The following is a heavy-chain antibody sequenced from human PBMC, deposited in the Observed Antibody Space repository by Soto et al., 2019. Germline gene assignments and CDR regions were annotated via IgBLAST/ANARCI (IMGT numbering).Heavy chain of an antibody. D-gene: IGHD5-12*01. Sequence: GGSLRLSCAASGFTFSSYGMHWVRQAPGKGLEWVAVISYDGSNKYYADSVKGRFTISRDNSKNTLYLQMNSLRAEDTAVYYCAKEGWGYSGHVDLWGQGTTVTVSS. CDR1: GFTFSSYG. CDR2: ISYDGSNK. V-gene: IGHV3-30*18. J-gene: IGHJ6*02. CDR3: AKEGWGYSGHVDL.